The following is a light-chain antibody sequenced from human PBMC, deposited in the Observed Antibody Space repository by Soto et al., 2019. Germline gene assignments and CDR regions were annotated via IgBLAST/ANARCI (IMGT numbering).Light chain of an antibody. CDR3: QQYGRSPWT. J-gene: IGKJ1*01. Sequence: EIRLTQSPGTLSLSPGERATLSCRASQSVSSSYLAWYQQKPGQAPRLLIYGASSRATGIPDRFSGSGSGTDFTPNLSRLEPEDFAVYYCQQYGRSPWTFGQGTKVEIK. CDR1: QSVSSSY. CDR2: GAS. V-gene: IGKV3-20*01.